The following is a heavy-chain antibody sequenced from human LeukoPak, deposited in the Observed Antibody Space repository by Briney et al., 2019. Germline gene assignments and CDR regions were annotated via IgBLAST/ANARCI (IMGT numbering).Heavy chain of an antibody. CDR3: VRDYNWGFYY. CDR1: GFTFSHHG. J-gene: IGHJ4*02. V-gene: IGHV3-30*02. D-gene: IGHD1-1*01. Sequence: GGSLRLSCAASGFTFSHHGMHWLRQAQGKGLEWVAFIRNDGSNHYYADSVKGRFTISRDTSTNNVYLQMYSLRVEDTYKYYGVRDYNWGFYYWGQGTVVTVYS. CDR2: IRNDGSNH.